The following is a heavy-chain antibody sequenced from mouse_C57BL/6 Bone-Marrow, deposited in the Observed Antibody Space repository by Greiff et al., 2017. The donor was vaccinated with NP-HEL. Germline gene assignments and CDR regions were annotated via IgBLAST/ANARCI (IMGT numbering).Heavy chain of an antibody. Sequence: VKLVESGPGLVAPSQSLSITCTVSGFSLTSYAISWVRQPPGKGLEWLGVIWTGGGTNYNSALKSRLSISKDNAKSQVFLKMNSLQTDDTARYYCARGVYYYGSRGYFDVWGTGTTVTVSS. D-gene: IGHD1-1*01. CDR3: ARGVYYYGSRGYFDV. CDR1: GFSLTSYA. J-gene: IGHJ1*03. V-gene: IGHV2-9-1*01. CDR2: IWTGGGT.